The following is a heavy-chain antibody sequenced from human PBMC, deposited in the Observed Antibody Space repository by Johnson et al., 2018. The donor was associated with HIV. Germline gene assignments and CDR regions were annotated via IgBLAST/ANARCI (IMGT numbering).Heavy chain of an antibody. CDR1: GFIFSDYC. CDR3: ARERRSGYDYDGFDI. J-gene: IGHJ3*02. Sequence: QVQLVESGGDLVKPGGSLRLSCAASGFIFSDYCMSWIRQAPGKGLEWVSYISSSGDTTYYADSVKGRFTISRDIAENSLYLQMNSLRAEDTAVYYCARERRSGYDYDGFDIWVQGTLVTVSS. D-gene: IGHD5-12*01. V-gene: IGHV3-11*04. CDR2: ISSSGDTT.